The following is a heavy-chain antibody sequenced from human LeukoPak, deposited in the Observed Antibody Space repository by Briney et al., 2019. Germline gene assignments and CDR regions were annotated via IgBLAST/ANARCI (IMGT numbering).Heavy chain of an antibody. D-gene: IGHD3-3*01. Sequence: ASVKVSCKASGYTFTGYYMHWVRQAPGQGLEWMGWINPNSGGTNYAQKFQGRVTMTRDTSISTAYMELSRLRSDDTAVYYCARHGHYDFRSGFPLDKWGQGTLVTVSS. CDR1: GYTFTGYY. CDR2: INPNSGGT. CDR3: ARHGHYDFRSGFPLDK. V-gene: IGHV1-2*02. J-gene: IGHJ4*02.